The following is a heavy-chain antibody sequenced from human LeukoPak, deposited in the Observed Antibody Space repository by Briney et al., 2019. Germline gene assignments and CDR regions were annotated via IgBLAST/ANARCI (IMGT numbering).Heavy chain of an antibody. Sequence: SETLSLTCTVSGGSISNYYWSWIRQPPGKGLEWIGYMYYSGSTNYNPSLKSRVTISVDTSKNQFSLKLSSVTAADTAVYYCARLDFWSGYFDYWGQGTLVTVSS. CDR3: ARLDFWSGYFDY. CDR2: MYYSGST. J-gene: IGHJ4*02. V-gene: IGHV4-59*08. CDR1: GGSISNYY. D-gene: IGHD3-3*01.